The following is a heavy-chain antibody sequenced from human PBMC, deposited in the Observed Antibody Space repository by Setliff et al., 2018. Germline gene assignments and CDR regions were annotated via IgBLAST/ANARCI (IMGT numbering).Heavy chain of an antibody. Sequence: SETLSLTCTVSGGSISSYYWSWIRQPPGKGLEWIGYIYTSESTNYNPSLKSRVTISVDTSKNQFSLKLSSVTAADTAVYYCARGIAARPGSYYYYYMDVWGKGTTVTVSS. J-gene: IGHJ6*03. V-gene: IGHV4-4*08. CDR3: ARGIAARPGSYYYYYMDV. D-gene: IGHD6-6*01. CDR2: IYTSEST. CDR1: GGSISSYY.